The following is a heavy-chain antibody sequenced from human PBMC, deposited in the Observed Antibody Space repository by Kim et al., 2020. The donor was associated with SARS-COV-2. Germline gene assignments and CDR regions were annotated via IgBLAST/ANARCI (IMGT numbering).Heavy chain of an antibody. CDR1: GYTLTELS. CDR3: ATGLRYFDWLYDPVKPFDP. V-gene: IGHV1-24*01. J-gene: IGHJ5*02. CDR2: FDPEDGET. Sequence: ASVKVSCKVSGYTLTELSMHWVRQAPGKGLEWMGGFDPEDGETIYAQKFQGRVTMTEDTSTDTAYMELSSLRSEDTAVYYCATGLRYFDWLYDPVKPFDPWGQGTLVTVSS. D-gene: IGHD3-9*01.